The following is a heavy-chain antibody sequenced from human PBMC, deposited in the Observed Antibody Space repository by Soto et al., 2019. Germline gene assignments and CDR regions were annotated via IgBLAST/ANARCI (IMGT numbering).Heavy chain of an antibody. J-gene: IGHJ3*02. V-gene: IGHV1-3*01. D-gene: IGHD3-10*01. CDR1: GYTFTSYA. CDR3: ARASPHYGSGSYAFDI. Sequence: ASVKVSCKASGYTFTSYAMHWVRQAPGQRLEWMGWINAGNGNTKYSQKFQGRVTITRDTSASTAYMELSSLRSEDTAVYYCARASPHYGSGSYAFDIWGQGTMVTVSS. CDR2: INAGNGNT.